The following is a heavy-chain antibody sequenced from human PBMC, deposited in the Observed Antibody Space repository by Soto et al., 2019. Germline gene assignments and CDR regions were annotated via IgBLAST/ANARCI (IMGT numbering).Heavy chain of an antibody. CDR3: ASMGATYYYDSSYGYFQY. CDR1: GYTFTSYG. J-gene: IGHJ1*01. D-gene: IGHD3-22*01. V-gene: IGHV1-18*01. Sequence: QVQLVQSGAEVKKPGASVKVSCKASGYTFTSYGISWVRQAPGQGLEWMGWISAYNGNTNYAQKLQGRVTMTTDTSTSTAYMELRSLRSDDTAVYYCASMGATYYYDSSYGYFQYWGQGTLVTVSS. CDR2: ISAYNGNT.